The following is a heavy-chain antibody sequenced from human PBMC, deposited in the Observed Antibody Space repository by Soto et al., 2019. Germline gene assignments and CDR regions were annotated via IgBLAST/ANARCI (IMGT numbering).Heavy chain of an antibody. Sequence: GGSLRLSCAASGFTFSSYSMNWVRQAPGKGLEWVSYISSSSSTIYYADSVKGRFTISRDNAKNSLYLQMNGLRDEDTAVYYCARDYYDSSGYQNFDYWGQGTLVTVS. J-gene: IGHJ4*02. V-gene: IGHV3-48*02. CDR2: ISSSSSTI. D-gene: IGHD3-22*01. CDR1: GFTFSSYS. CDR3: ARDYYDSSGYQNFDY.